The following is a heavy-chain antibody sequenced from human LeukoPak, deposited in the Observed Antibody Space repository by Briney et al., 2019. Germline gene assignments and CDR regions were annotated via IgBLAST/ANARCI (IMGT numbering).Heavy chain of an antibody. CDR1: GGSISSYY. J-gene: IGHJ4*02. CDR2: IYYSGST. Sequence: PSETLSLTCTVSGGSISSYYWSWIRQPPGKGLEWIGYIYYSGSTNYNPSLKSRVTISVDTSKNQFSLKLSSVTAADTAVYYCAGFVSWGDFFYFDYWGQETLFTFP. D-gene: IGHD3-3*01. V-gene: IGHV4-59*08. CDR3: AGFVSWGDFFYFDY.